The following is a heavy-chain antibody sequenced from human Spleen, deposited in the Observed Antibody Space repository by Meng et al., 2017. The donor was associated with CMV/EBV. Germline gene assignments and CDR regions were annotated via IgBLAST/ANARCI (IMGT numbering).Heavy chain of an antibody. CDR2: IYPGDSDI. V-gene: IGHV5-51*01. D-gene: IGHD5-24*01. J-gene: IGHJ6*02. Sequence: GESLKISCKGSGYSFTTYWIIWVRQMPGKGLEYMGIIYPGDSDIRYSPSFQGQVTMSADKSISTAYLQWSSLKASDTATYYCARQDYVEMGPVYYYGMDIWGQGTTVTVSS. CDR3: ARQDYVEMGPVYYYGMDI. CDR1: GYSFTTYW.